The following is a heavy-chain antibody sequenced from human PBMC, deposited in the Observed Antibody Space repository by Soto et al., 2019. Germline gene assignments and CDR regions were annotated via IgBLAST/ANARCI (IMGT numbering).Heavy chain of an antibody. Sequence: EVQLMEAGWCVVRPGGSLRLSCPASGFNFDDYGMTWVRQAPGKGLEWVSVINWISGSRGYADSVKGRFTISRDNLQNSLFLEMNSLRAEDTAFYLCARAIRGYEDYVDTWGQGTVVTVSS. J-gene: IGHJ4*02. CDR1: GFNFDDYG. CDR3: ARAIRGYEDYVDT. D-gene: IGHD5-12*01. V-gene: IGHV3-20*04. CDR2: INWISGSR.